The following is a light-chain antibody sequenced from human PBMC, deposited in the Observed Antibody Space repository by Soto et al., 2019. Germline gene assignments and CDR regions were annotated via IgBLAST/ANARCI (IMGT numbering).Light chain of an antibody. J-gene: IGKJ1*01. V-gene: IGKV3-20*01. CDR1: QSVSNNY. CDR3: LQYGRSPKT. CDR2: GTS. Sequence: EIVLTQSPGTLSLSPGERATLSCRASQSVSNNYLAWYQHKPGQAPRLLIYGTSTRATGIPDRFSGSGYGTDFTLTISRLEPEDFAVYYCLQYGRSPKTFGQGTKVDI.